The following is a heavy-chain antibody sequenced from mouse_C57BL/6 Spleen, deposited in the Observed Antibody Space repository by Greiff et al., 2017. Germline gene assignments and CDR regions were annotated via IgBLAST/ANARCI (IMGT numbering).Heavy chain of an antibody. Sequence: EVKLEESGPELVKPGASVKISCKASGYSFTGYYMNWVKQSPEKSLEWIGEINPSTGGTTYNQKFKAKATLTVDKSSSTAYMQLKSLTSEDSAVYYCARNWDVSDWYFDVWGTGTTVTVSS. CDR2: INPSTGGT. CDR1: GYSFTGYY. J-gene: IGHJ1*03. D-gene: IGHD4-1*01. V-gene: IGHV1-42*01. CDR3: ARNWDVSDWYFDV.